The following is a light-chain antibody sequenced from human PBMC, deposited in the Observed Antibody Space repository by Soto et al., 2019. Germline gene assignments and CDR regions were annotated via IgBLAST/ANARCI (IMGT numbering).Light chain of an antibody. CDR2: DAP. J-gene: IGKJ1*01. CDR1: QDIGNE. CDR3: LQDYNYPRT. Sequence: AIQMTQSPSSMSVSVGDRATITCRASQDIGNEVGWYQQKPGKAPKLLISDAPTLESGVPARFSGRGSGTNFILTISSLQPEDFATYYCLQDYNYPRTFGQGTQV. V-gene: IGKV1-6*01.